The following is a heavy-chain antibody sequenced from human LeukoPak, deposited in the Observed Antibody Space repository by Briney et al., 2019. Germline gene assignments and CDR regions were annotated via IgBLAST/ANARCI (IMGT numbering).Heavy chain of an antibody. J-gene: IGHJ4*02. CDR3: ARGRGHDFWSGYPLGY. CDR1: GFTFSSYE. Sequence: GGSLRLSCAASGFTFSSYEMNWVRQAPGKGLEWVSYITSSGSTKYYADSVKGRFTISRDNAKNSFYLQMNSLRAEDTAVYYCARGRGHDFWSGYPLGYWGQGTLLSVSS. D-gene: IGHD3-3*01. V-gene: IGHV3-48*03. CDR2: ITSSGSTK.